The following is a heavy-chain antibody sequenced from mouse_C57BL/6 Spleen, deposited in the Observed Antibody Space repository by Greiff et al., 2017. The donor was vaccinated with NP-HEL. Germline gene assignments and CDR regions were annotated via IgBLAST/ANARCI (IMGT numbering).Heavy chain of an antibody. CDR3: ASDYGSSTYWYFDV. CDR1: GYTFTSYW. J-gene: IGHJ1*03. Sequence: QVQLQQPGAELVKPGASVKLSCKASGYTFTSYWMHWVKQRPGQGLEWIGMIHPNSGSTNYNEKFKSKATLTVDKSSSTAYMQLSSLTSEDSAVYYWASDYGSSTYWYFDVWGTGTTVTVSS. CDR2: IHPNSGST. D-gene: IGHD1-1*01. V-gene: IGHV1-64*01.